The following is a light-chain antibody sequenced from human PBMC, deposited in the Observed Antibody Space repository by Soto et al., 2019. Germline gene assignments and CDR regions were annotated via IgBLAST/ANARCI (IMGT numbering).Light chain of an antibody. V-gene: IGKV3-20*01. CDR1: QSIGSNY. CDR3: QQYGTSVLIT. Sequence: VLTQSPGTLSLSPGERATLSCRASQSIGSNYLAWYQQKPGQAPRLLIYGASSRATGIPDRFSGSGSGTYFTLAISRLEPEDVAVYYCQQYGTSVLITFGQGTRLDIK. J-gene: IGKJ5*01. CDR2: GAS.